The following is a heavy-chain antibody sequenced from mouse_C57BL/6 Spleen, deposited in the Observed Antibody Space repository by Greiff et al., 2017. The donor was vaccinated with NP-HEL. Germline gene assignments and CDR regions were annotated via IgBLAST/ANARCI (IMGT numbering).Heavy chain of an antibody. Sequence: VQLQQPGAELVRPGSSVKLSCKASGYTFTSYWMHWVKQRPIQGLEWIGNIDPSDSETHYNQKFKDKATLTVDKSSSTAYMQLSSLTSEDSAVYYCARSDDYPPFAYWGQGTLGTVSA. CDR1: GYTFTSYW. D-gene: IGHD2-4*01. CDR3: ARSDDYPPFAY. V-gene: IGHV1-52*01. J-gene: IGHJ3*01. CDR2: IDPSDSET.